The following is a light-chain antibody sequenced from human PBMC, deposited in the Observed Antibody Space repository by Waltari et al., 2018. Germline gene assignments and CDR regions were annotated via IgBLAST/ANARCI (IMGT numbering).Light chain of an antibody. CDR1: QSISSW. CDR2: KAS. CDR3: QQYNSYSPWT. V-gene: IGKV1-5*03. Sequence: DIQMTQSPSTLSASVGDRVTITCRASQSISSWLAWYQQKPGKPPKLLSYKASSLESGVPSRFSGSGSGTEFTLTISSLQPDEFATYYCQQYNSYSPWTFGQGTKVEIK. J-gene: IGKJ1*01.